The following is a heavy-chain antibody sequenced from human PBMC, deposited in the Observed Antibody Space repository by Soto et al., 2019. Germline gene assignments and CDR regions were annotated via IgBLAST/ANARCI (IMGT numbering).Heavy chain of an antibody. V-gene: IGHV4-31*11. J-gene: IGHJ3*02. CDR2: IYYSGST. CDR3: ANNWNYVGDAFDI. D-gene: IGHD1-7*01. CDR1: GCSMSSGGYY. Sequence: PXETLCITFAVAGCSMSSGGYYWSWLRQHPGKGLEWIGYIYYSGSTYYNPSLKSRVTISVDTSKNQFSLKLSSVTAADTAVYYCANNWNYVGDAFDIWGQGTMVTVSS.